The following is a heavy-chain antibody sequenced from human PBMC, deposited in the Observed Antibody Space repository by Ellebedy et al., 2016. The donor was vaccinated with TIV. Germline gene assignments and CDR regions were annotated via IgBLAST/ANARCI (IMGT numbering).Heavy chain of an antibody. J-gene: IGHJ4*02. CDR3: ARTGDYGPYFDH. D-gene: IGHD4-17*01. CDR2: IHYTGDT. Sequence: SETLSLXCSVSGDSIDTYYWTWIRQPPGKGLEWIGYIHYTGDTDYNPSLKSRVIISVDTSKNQFSLKLTSVTAADTAVYYCARTGDYGPYFDHWGPGTLVTVSS. V-gene: IGHV4-59*01. CDR1: GDSIDTYY.